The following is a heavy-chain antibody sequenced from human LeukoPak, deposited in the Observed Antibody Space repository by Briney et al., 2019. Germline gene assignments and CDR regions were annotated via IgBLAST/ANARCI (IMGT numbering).Heavy chain of an antibody. J-gene: IGHJ4*02. CDR3: ARALAEMATIIGFLGY. Sequence: QPGGSLRLSCAASGFTFSSYAMHWVRQAPGKGLEWVAVISYDGSNKYYADSVKGRFTISRDNSKNTLYLQMNSLRAEDTAVYYCARALAEMATIIGFLGYWGQGTLVTVSS. D-gene: IGHD5-24*01. CDR2: ISYDGSNK. V-gene: IGHV3-30*04. CDR1: GFTFSSYA.